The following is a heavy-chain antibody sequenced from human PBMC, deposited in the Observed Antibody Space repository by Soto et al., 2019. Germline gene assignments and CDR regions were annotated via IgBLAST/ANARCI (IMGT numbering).Heavy chain of an antibody. CDR2: ISGSGGST. J-gene: IGHJ6*03. D-gene: IGHD2-15*01. CDR1: GFTFSSYA. CDR3: AKEGYCSGGSCYYYYYYYYMDV. Sequence: EVQLLESGGGLVQPGGSLRLSCAASGFTFSSYAMSWVRQAPGKGLEWVSAISGSGGSTYYADSVKGRFTISRDNSRNTLYLQMNSLRAGDTAVYYCAKEGYCSGGSCYYYYYYYYMDVWGKGTTVTVSS. V-gene: IGHV3-23*01.